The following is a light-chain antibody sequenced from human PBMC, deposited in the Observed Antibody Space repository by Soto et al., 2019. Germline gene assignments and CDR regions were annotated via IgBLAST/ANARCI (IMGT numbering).Light chain of an antibody. CDR1: QSVSSNY. CDR3: QQYGSSYPWT. CDR2: GAS. J-gene: IGKJ1*01. Sequence: EIVLTQSQGPLSLSPGERATLSCRASQSVSSNYLAWYQQKPGQAPRLLLYGASSRATGIPDRFSGSGSGTDFTLTIRRLEPEDFAVYYCQQYGSSYPWTCGQGTKGDIK. V-gene: IGKV3-20*01.